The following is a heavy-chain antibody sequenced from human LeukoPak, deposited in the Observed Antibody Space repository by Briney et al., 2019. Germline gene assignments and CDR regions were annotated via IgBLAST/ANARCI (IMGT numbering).Heavy chain of an antibody. CDR3: TKAAAGSGDYGMDV. Sequence: GGSLRLSCSASGFIFSTYTMYWVRQAPGKGLENLSVINGDGRTAYYADSVKGRFTISRDNSRNTLYLQMNSLKVEDTAVFYCTKAAAGSGDYGMDVWGQGTTVTV. J-gene: IGHJ6*02. CDR1: GFIFSTYT. V-gene: IGHV3-64*04. D-gene: IGHD3-10*01. CDR2: INGDGRTA.